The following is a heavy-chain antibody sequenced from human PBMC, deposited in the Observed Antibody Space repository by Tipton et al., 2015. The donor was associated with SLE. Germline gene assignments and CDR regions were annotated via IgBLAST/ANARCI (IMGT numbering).Heavy chain of an antibody. Sequence: TLSLTCTVSGGSISSYYWSWIRQPPGKGLEWIGYIYYSGSTNYNPSLKSRVTISVDTSKNQFSLKLSSVTAADTAVYYCARHDAGGYFFDSWGQGSLVTVSS. CDR2: IYYSGST. CDR1: GGSISSYY. CDR3: ARHDAGGYFFDS. J-gene: IGHJ4*02. D-gene: IGHD5-12*01. V-gene: IGHV4-59*01.